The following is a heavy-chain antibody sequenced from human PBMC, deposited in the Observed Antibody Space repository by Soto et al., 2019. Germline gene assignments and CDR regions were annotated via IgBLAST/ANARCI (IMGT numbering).Heavy chain of an antibody. V-gene: IGHV4-39*01. CDR3: ATRNILRTFYYDTAV. J-gene: IGHJ6*03. Sequence: DCINQTPGKGLEWIASIYYSGSTYYKPSLKSRVSISMDTSKNQFSLKLSSVTAADTAIFYFATRNILRTFYYDTAVRGNRTTVTGSS. CDR2: IYYSGST. D-gene: IGHD2-8*01.